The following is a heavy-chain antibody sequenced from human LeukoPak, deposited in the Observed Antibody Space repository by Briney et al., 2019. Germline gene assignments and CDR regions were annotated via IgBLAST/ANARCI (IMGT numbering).Heavy chain of an antibody. Sequence: GGSLRLSCAASGLTFSSHAMSWARQAPGKGLEWVSAISGSGGSTYYANSVTGRFTLSRDNSKNPPYLQMNSLRAEGTAVYYCAKDLRDYGDHRADYWGQGTLVTVSS. CDR1: GLTFSSHA. J-gene: IGHJ4*02. D-gene: IGHD4-17*01. CDR2: ISGSGGST. V-gene: IGHV3-23*01. CDR3: AKDLRDYGDHRADY.